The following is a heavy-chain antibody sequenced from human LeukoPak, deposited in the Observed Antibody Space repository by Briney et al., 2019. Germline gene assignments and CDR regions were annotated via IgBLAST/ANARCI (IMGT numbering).Heavy chain of an antibody. CDR2: IKKDGREK. Sequence: GGSLRLSCAASGFTLSSHWMSWARQAPGKGLEWVANIKKDGREKYYVDAVKGRFNIHRHNAKPPVYLQMNSLTAEDTAVYYCARDLSGIAGYSYGRGIDYWGQGTLVTVSS. J-gene: IGHJ4*02. CDR1: GFTLSSHW. D-gene: IGHD5-18*01. CDR3: ARDLSGIAGYSYGRGIDY. V-gene: IGHV3-7*01.